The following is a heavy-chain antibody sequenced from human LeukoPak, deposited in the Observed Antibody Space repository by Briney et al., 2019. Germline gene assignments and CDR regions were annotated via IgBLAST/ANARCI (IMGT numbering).Heavy chain of an antibody. Sequence: SETLSLTCTVSGGSISSYYWSWIRQPPGKGLEWVGEINHSGSTNYNPSLKSRVTISVDTSKNQFSLKLSSVTAADTAVYYCARDTEQQMLRGFDPWGQGTLVTVSS. CDR3: ARDTEQQMLRGFDP. J-gene: IGHJ5*02. V-gene: IGHV4-34*01. D-gene: IGHD6-13*01. CDR1: GGSISSYY. CDR2: INHSGST.